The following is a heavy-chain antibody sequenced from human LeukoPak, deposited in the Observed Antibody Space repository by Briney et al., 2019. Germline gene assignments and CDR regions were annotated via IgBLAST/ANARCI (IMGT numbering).Heavy chain of an antibody. D-gene: IGHD6-6*01. Sequence: PSETLSLTCTVSGGSISSYYWSWIRQPPGKGLEWIGYIYYSGSTNYNPSLKSRVTISVDTSKNQFSLKLSSVTAADTAVYYCARVRSYEDAFDIWGQGTMVTVSS. CDR2: IYYSGST. V-gene: IGHV4-59*01. CDR3: ARVRSYEDAFDI. J-gene: IGHJ3*02. CDR1: GGSISSYY.